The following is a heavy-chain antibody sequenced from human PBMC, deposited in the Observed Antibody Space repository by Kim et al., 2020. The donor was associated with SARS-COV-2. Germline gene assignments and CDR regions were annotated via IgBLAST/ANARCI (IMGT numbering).Heavy chain of an antibody. V-gene: IGHV1-2*02. J-gene: IGHJ6*02. Sequence: ASVKVSCKASGYTFTGYYMHWVRQAPGQGLEWMGWINPNSGGTNYAQKFQGRVTMTRDTSISTAYMELSRLRSDDTAVYYCAREPRIGGYYYYGMDVWGQGTTVTVSS. CDR2: INPNSGGT. CDR3: AREPRIGGYYYYGMDV. D-gene: IGHD1-26*01. CDR1: GYTFTGYY.